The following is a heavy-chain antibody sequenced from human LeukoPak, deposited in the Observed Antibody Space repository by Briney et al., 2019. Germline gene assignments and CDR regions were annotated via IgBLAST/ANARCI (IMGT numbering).Heavy chain of an antibody. Sequence: PSETLSLTCIASGGSISSGSYYWGWIRQPPGKGLEWIGSIYYNGATFYNPSLKSRLTISVDTSKNQFSLRLTSVTAADTAAYYCARHDHGDHGDPNWFDPWGQGTLVIVSS. CDR2: IYYNGAT. V-gene: IGHV4-39*01. J-gene: IGHJ5*02. CDR1: GGSISSGSYY. D-gene: IGHD4-17*01. CDR3: ARHDHGDHGDPNWFDP.